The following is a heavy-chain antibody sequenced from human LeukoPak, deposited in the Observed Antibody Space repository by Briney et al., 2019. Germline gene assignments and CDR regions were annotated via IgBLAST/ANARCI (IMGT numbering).Heavy chain of an antibody. Sequence: GGSLRLSCGASGFTFSGYSMTWVRQAPGKGLEWVANIKNDGSDKYYVDSVKGRFTISRDNSKNTLYLQMNSLRAEDTAVYHCAKVGQWLGTDYWGQGTLVTVSS. D-gene: IGHD6-19*01. V-gene: IGHV3-7*03. CDR2: IKNDGSDK. CDR1: GFTFSGYS. CDR3: AKVGQWLGTDY. J-gene: IGHJ4*02.